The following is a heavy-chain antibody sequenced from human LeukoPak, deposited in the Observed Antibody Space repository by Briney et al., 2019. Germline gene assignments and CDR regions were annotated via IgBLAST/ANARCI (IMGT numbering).Heavy chain of an antibody. CDR1: GFTFSNYS. CDR2: IKQDGSEK. D-gene: IGHD6-19*01. Sequence: GGSLRLSCAASGFTFSNYSMNWVRQAPGKGLEWVANIKQDGSEKYYLDSVKGRFTISRDNARDSLYLQMNSLRDDDTSVYFCARDASALYWGRGTLVTVSS. J-gene: IGHJ4*02. CDR3: ARDASALY. V-gene: IGHV3-7*01.